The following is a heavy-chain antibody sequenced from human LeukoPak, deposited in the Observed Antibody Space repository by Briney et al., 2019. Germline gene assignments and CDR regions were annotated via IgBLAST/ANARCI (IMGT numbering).Heavy chain of an antibody. J-gene: IGHJ6*02. D-gene: IGHD3-10*01. CDR1: GYTFTSYY. CDR2: INPSGGST. V-gene: IGHV1-46*01. Sequence: ASVKVSCKASGYTFTSYYMHWVRQAPGQGLEWIGIINPSGGSTSYAQKFQGRVTMTRDTSTSTVYMELSSLRSEDTAVYYCARDRQLLWFGELYVHVNYYYYGMDVWGQGTTVTVSS. CDR3: ARDRQLLWFGELYVHVNYYYYGMDV.